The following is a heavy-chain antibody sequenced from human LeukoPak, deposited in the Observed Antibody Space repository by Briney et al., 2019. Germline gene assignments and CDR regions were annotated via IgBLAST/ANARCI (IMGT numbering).Heavy chain of an antibody. CDR3: ARVIYGSGSYYYYYMDV. D-gene: IGHD3-10*01. J-gene: IGHJ6*03. V-gene: IGHV4-39*07. CDR2: IYYSGST. CDR1: GGSISSSSYY. Sequence: PSETLSLTCTVSGGSISSSSYYWGWIRQPPGKGLEWIGSIYYSGSTYYNPSLKSRVTISVDTSKNQLSLKLSSVTAADTAVYYCARVIYGSGSYYYYYMDVWGKGTTVTVSS.